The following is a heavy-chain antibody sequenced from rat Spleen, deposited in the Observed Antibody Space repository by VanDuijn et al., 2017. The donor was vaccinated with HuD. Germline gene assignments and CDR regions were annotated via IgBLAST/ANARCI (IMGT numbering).Heavy chain of an antibody. CDR2: ISYDGSST. V-gene: IGHV5-29*01. Sequence: EVQLVESDGGLVQPGRSLKLSCAASGFTFSDYYMAWVRQAPTKGLEWVATISYDGSSTYYRDSVKGRFTISRDNAKSTLYLQMDSLRSEDTATYYCARYPGITFVMDAWGQGASVTVSS. J-gene: IGHJ4*01. CDR3: ARYPGITFVMDA. CDR1: GFTFSDYY. D-gene: IGHD1-4*01.